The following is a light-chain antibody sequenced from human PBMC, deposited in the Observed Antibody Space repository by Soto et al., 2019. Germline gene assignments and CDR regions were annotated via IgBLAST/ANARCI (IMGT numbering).Light chain of an antibody. Sequence: ETVLTQSPATLSVSPGERATFSCKASQSVTTNLAWYQQKPGQVPRLLIYGAFTRATGIPARFSGSGSGTEFTLSISSLQSEDFAIYHCQQYHSWPHTFGQGTRWRLN. J-gene: IGKJ2*01. CDR3: QQYHSWPHT. CDR1: QSVTTN. V-gene: IGKV3-15*01. CDR2: GAF.